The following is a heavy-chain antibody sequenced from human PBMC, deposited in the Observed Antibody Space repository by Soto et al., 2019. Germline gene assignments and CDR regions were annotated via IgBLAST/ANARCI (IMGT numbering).Heavy chain of an antibody. V-gene: IGHV4-59*01. J-gene: IGHJ4*02. CDR3: ARASFRYFSGGRCYPSPFDY. CDR2: IYYSGST. Sequence: PSETLSLTCTVSGGSISSYYWSWIRQPPGKGLEWIGYIYYSGSTNYNPSLKSRVTISVDTSKNQFSLKLSSVTAADTAVYYCARASFRYFSGGRCYPSPFDYWCQAILVTVS. D-gene: IGHD2-15*01. CDR1: GGSISSYY.